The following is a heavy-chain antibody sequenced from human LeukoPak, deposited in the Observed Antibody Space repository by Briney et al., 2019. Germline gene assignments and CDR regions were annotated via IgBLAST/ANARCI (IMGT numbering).Heavy chain of an antibody. V-gene: IGHV3-23*01. CDR3: AKISSVTANFDC. Sequence: GGSLRLSCTASKFTFSNYGMQWVRQAPGKGLEWVSSIDASGAYTYYADSVKGRFTISRDNSKNTLYLQMNTLRAEDTAVYSCAKISSVTANFDCWGQGTLVTISS. CDR2: IDASGAYT. J-gene: IGHJ4*02. D-gene: IGHD4-17*01. CDR1: KFTFSNYG.